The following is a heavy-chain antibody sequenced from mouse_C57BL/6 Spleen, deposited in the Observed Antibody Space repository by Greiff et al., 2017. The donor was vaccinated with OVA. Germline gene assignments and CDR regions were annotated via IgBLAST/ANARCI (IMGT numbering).Heavy chain of an antibody. Sequence: QVQLKESGPGLVQPSQSLSITCTVSGFSLTSYGVHWVRQSPGKGLEWLGVIWSGGSTDYNAAFISRLSISKDNSKSQVFFKMNSLQADDTAIYYCARNSNFAYWGQGTLVTVSA. D-gene: IGHD2-5*01. CDR2: IWSGGST. J-gene: IGHJ3*01. V-gene: IGHV2-2*01. CDR1: GFSLTSYG. CDR3: ARNSNFAY.